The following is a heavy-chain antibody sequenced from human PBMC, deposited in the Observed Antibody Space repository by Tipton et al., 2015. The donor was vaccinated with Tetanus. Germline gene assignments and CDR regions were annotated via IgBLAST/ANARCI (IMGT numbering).Heavy chain of an antibody. CDR1: GYSFNIYW. Sequence: QSGAEVKKPGESLKISCKGSGYSFNIYWIAWGRQMPGKGLEWMGIIYPGDSDTRYSPSFQGQVTISADKSITTAYLQWSSLKASDTAIYYCARHVGEMLYAPFRFDPWGQGTLVTVSS. CDR2: IYPGDSDT. D-gene: IGHD2-8*01. V-gene: IGHV5-51*01. CDR3: ARHVGEMLYAPFRFDP. J-gene: IGHJ5*02.